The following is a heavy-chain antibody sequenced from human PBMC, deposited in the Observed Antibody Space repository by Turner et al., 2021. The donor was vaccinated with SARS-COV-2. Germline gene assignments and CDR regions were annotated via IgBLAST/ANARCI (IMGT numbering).Heavy chain of an antibody. J-gene: IGHJ5*02. CDR3: AIKLWYISGWYAVDP. V-gene: IGHV4-34*01. D-gene: IGHD6-19*01. Sequence: QVQLQQWGAGLLKPSETLSLPCAVYGGSFSGYYWSWIRQPPGKGLEWIGEINHSGSTNYNPSLKSRVTISVDTSKNQFSLKLSSVTAADTAVYYCAIKLWYISGWYAVDPWGQGTLVTVSS. CDR2: INHSGST. CDR1: GGSFSGYY.